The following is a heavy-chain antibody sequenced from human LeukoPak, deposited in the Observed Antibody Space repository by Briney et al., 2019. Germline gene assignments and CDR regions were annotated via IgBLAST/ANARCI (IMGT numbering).Heavy chain of an antibody. CDR3: ASADLAYYDSSGYYPPDY. D-gene: IGHD3-22*01. V-gene: IGHV1-69*04. CDR1: GYTFTSYV. CDR2: IIPILGIA. J-gene: IGHJ4*02. Sequence: SVKVSCKASGYTFTSYVISWVRQAPGQGLEWMGRIIPILGIANYAQKFQGRVTITADKSTSTAYMELSSLRSEDTAVYYCASADLAYYDSSGYYPPDYWGQGTLVTVSS.